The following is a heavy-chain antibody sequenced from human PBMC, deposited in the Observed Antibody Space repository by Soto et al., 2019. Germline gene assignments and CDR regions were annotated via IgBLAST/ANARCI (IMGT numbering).Heavy chain of an antibody. CDR1: GGSISSYY. V-gene: IGHV4-59*08. CDR3: ARDMIFGD. J-gene: IGHJ4*02. D-gene: IGHD3-3*01. CDR2: IYYSGST. Sequence: SETLSLTCTVSGGSISSYYWSWIRQPPGKGLEWIGYIYYSGSTNYNPSLKSRVTISVDTSKNQFSLKLSSVTAADTAVYYCARDMIFGDWGRGTLVTVGS.